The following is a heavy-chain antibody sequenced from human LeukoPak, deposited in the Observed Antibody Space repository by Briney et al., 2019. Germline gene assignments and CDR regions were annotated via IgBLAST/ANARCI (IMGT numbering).Heavy chain of an antibody. CDR2: ISSSGSTI. CDR1: GFTLSSYE. Sequence: GGSLRLSCAASGFTLSSYEMNWVRQAPGKGLEWVSYISSSGSTIYYADSVKGRFTISRDNAKNSLYLQMNSLRGEDTAVYYCARDRGSGSYYVFDYWGQGTLVTVSS. CDR3: ARDRGSGSYYVFDY. D-gene: IGHD3-10*01. J-gene: IGHJ4*02. V-gene: IGHV3-48*03.